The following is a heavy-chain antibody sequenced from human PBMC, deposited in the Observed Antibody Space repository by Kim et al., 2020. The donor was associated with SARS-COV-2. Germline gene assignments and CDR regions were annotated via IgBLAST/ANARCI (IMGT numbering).Heavy chain of an antibody. D-gene: IGHD6-6*01. Sequence: SETLSLTCTVSGYSISSGYYWGWIRQPPGKGLEWIGSIYHSGSTYYNPSLKSRVTISVDTSKNQFSLKLSSVTAADTAVYYCVTFSDRYSSSSVDA. J-gene: IGHJ3*01. CDR1: GYSISSGYY. CDR2: IYHSGST. CDR3: VTFSDRYSSSSVDA. V-gene: IGHV4-38-2*02.